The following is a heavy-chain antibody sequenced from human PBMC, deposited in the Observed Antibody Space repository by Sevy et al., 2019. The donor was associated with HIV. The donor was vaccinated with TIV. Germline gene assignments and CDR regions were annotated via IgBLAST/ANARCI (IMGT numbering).Heavy chain of an antibody. D-gene: IGHD6-13*01. Sequence: SETLSLTCTVSGGSISSYYWSWIRQPPGKGLEWIGYIYYSGSTNYNPSLKSRVTISVDTSENQFSLKLSSVTAADTAVYYCARGIAGGRGEVDWFDPWGQGTLVTVSS. CDR2: IYYSGST. CDR3: ARGIAGGRGEVDWFDP. J-gene: IGHJ5*02. V-gene: IGHV4-59*01. CDR1: GGSISSYY.